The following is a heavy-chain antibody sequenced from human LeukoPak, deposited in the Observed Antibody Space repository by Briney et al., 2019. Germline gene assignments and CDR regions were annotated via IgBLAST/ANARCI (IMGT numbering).Heavy chain of an antibody. Sequence: SVKVSCKASGGTFSSYAISWVRQAPGQGLEWMGGIIPIFGTANYAQKFQGRVTMTRNTSISTAYMELSSLRSEDTAVYYCARGLKLRYFDWLPSYYYYMDVWGKGTTVTISS. D-gene: IGHD3-9*01. J-gene: IGHJ6*03. CDR2: IIPIFGTA. CDR3: ARGLKLRYFDWLPSYYYYMDV. CDR1: GGTFSSYA. V-gene: IGHV1-69*05.